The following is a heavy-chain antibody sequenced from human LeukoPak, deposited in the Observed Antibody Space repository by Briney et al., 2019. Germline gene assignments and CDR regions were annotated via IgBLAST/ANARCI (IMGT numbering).Heavy chain of an antibody. CDR3: ARDSDYYGSGSLDV. D-gene: IGHD3-10*01. J-gene: IGHJ6*04. Sequence: PGGSPRLSCAASGFTVSSNYMSWVRQAPGKGLEWVSVIYSGGSTYYADSVKGRFTISRDNSKNTLYLQMNSLRAEDTAVYYCARDSDYYGSGSLDVWGKGTTVTVSS. CDR1: GFTVSSNY. V-gene: IGHV3-53*01. CDR2: IYSGGST.